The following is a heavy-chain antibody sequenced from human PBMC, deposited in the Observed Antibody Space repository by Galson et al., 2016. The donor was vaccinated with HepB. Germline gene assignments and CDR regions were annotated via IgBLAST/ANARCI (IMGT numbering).Heavy chain of an antibody. J-gene: IGHJ4*02. CDR1: GFTFSSYA. Sequence: SLRLSCAASGFTFSSYAMHWVRQAPGKGLVWVSRIDSDGTITNYADSVKGRFTISRDNAKNTLYLQMNSLRAEDTAIYYCVNAYYYSELATDYWGQGTLVTVSS. CDR2: IDSDGTIT. V-gene: IGHV3-74*01. CDR3: VNAYYYSELATDY. D-gene: IGHD3-10*01.